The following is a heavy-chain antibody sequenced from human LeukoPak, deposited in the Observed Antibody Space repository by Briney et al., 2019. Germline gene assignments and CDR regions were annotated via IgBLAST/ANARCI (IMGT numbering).Heavy chain of an antibody. D-gene: IGHD1/OR15-1a*01. V-gene: IGHV3-7*01. Sequence: GGSLRLSCAASGLTFSNYWMDWVRQAPGKGLEWVANIKQDGSEKNYVDSVKGRFTISRDNSKNTLYLQMNSLRVEDTAVYYCARVNSNNFDYWGQGTLVTVSS. J-gene: IGHJ4*02. CDR2: IKQDGSEK. CDR3: ARVNSNNFDY. CDR1: GLTFSNYW.